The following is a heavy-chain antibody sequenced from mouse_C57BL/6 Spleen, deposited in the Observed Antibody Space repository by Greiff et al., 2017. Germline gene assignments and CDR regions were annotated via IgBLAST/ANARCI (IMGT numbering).Heavy chain of an antibody. J-gene: IGHJ2*01. Sequence: QVQLQQPGAELVKPGASVKLSCKASGYTFTSYWMHWVKQRPGQGLEWIGMIHPNSGSTNYNEKFKSKATLTVDKSSSTAYMQLSSLTSEDSAVYYCSKVEYSNDLLDYWGQGTTLTVSS. D-gene: IGHD2-12*01. CDR1: GYTFTSYW. V-gene: IGHV1-64*01. CDR3: SKVEYSNDLLDY. CDR2: IHPNSGST.